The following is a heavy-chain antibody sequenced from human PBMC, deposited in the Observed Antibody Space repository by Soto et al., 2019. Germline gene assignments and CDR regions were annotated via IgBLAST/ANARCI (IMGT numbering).Heavy chain of an antibody. V-gene: IGHV4-4*02. Sequence: SETLSLTCAVSGGSISSSNWWSWVRQPPGKGLEWIGKIYHSGSTNYNPSLKSRVTISVDKSKNQFSLKLSSVTAADTAVYYCAREPYDFWSGYYYYYGMDVWGQGATVTVSS. CDR1: GGSISSSNW. J-gene: IGHJ6*02. CDR3: AREPYDFWSGYYYYYGMDV. D-gene: IGHD3-3*01. CDR2: IYHSGST.